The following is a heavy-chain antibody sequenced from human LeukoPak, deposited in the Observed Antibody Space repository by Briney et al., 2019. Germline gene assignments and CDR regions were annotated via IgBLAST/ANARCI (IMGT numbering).Heavy chain of an antibody. V-gene: IGHV3-30*02. Sequence: QAGGSLRLSCAASGFTFSSYGMHWVRQAPGKGLEWVAFIRYDGSNKYYADSVKGRFTISRDNSKNTLYLQMNSLRAEDTAVYYCAKDGRAYGSGILDYWGQGTLVTVSS. CDR3: AKDGRAYGSGILDY. CDR2: IRYDGSNK. J-gene: IGHJ4*02. CDR1: GFTFSSYG. D-gene: IGHD3-10*01.